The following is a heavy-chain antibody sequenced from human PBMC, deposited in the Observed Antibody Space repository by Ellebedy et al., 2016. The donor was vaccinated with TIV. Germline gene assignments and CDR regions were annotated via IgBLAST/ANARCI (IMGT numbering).Heavy chain of an antibody. CDR1: GDTFSTYA. V-gene: IGHV1-69*04. CDR3: ATWAAHSGLSGTFQGPFDY. Sequence: AASVKVSCKASGDTFSTYAFNWVRQAPGQGLEWMGRIIPILGLTYYAQKFQGRVTVTADKSTRTAYREMGSRRPEDTAIYYCATWAAHSGLSGTFQGPFDYWGQGTLVTVSS. J-gene: IGHJ4*02. CDR2: IIPILGLT. D-gene: IGHD5-12*01.